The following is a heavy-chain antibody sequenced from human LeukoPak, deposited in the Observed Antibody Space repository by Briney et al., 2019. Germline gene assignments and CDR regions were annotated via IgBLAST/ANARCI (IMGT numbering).Heavy chain of an antibody. J-gene: IGHJ4*02. D-gene: IGHD6-13*01. CDR1: GGSTSSYY. CDR3: AGGQQLVLY. Sequence: SETLSLTCTVSGGSTSSYYWSWIRQPPGKGLEWIGEINHSGSTNYNPSLKSRVTISVDTSKNQFSLKLSSVTAADTAVYYCAGGQQLVLYWGQGTLATVSS. CDR2: INHSGST. V-gene: IGHV4-34*01.